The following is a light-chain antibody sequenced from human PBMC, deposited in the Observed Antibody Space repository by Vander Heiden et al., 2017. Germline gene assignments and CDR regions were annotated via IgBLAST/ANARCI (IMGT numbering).Light chain of an antibody. CDR2: AAT. CDR1: QSISSY. J-gene: IGKJ1*01. Sequence: DIQMTQPPSSLSASVGDRATITCRASQSISSYLNWYQQKPGKAPNLLIYAATRLQSGVPWRFSGSGSGTDFTLTISRLQVEDFATYYCQQCYSTWTFGQGTKVEIK. V-gene: IGKV1-39*01. CDR3: QQCYSTWT.